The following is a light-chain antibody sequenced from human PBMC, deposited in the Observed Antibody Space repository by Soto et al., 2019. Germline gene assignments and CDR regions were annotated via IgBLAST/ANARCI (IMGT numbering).Light chain of an antibody. CDR2: DVS. J-gene: IGLJ1*01. Sequence: QSVLTQPASVSGSPGQSITISCTGTSSDVGGYNYVSWYQQHPGKAPKLMIYDVSDRPSGVSNRFSGSKSGSTASLTISGLQAEDEADYYCSSYTSSNTYAFGTGTKATVL. CDR3: SSYTSSNTYA. V-gene: IGLV2-14*01. CDR1: SSDVGGYNY.